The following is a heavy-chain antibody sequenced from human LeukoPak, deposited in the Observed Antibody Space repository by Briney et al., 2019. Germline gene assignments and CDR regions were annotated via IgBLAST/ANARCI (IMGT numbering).Heavy chain of an antibody. D-gene: IGHD1-26*01. V-gene: IGHV3-23*01. CDR3: AKIVSRWELLFGIDY. Sequence: PGGSLRLSCAASGFTFSSYAMSWVRQAPGKGLEWVSAISGSGGSTYYADSVKGRFTISRDNSKNTLYLQMNSLRAEDTAVYYCAKIVSRWELLFGIDYWGQGTLVTVSS. CDR1: GFTFSSYA. CDR2: ISGSGGST. J-gene: IGHJ4*02.